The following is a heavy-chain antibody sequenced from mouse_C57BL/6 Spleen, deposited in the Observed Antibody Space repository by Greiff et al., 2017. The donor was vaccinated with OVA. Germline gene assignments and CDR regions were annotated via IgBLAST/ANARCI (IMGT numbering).Heavy chain of an antibody. CDR1: GFTFTDYY. D-gene: IGHD3-3*01. CDR3: ARFCSGTGWYFDG. J-gene: IGHJ1*03. Sequence: EVQRVESGGGLVQPGGSLSLSCAASGFTFTDYYMSWVRQPPGKALEWLGFIRNKANGYTTEYSASVKGRFTISRDNSQSILYLQMNALRAEDSATYYCARFCSGTGWYFDGWGTGTTVTVSS. CDR2: IRNKANGYTT. V-gene: IGHV7-3*01.